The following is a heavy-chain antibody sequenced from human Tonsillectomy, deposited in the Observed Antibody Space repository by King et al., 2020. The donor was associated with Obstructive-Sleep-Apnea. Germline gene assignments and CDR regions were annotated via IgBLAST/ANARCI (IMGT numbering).Heavy chain of an antibody. J-gene: IGHJ4*02. Sequence: VQLVESWGGLVQPGGSLRLSCAASGITFSSYWMSWVRQAPGKGLEWVANIKQDGTEKYYVDSVKGRFTISRDNAKNTLYLQLNSLRVEDTAVYYCARYSSGSFYWGQGTLVTVSS. V-gene: IGHV3-7*01. CDR2: IKQDGTEK. CDR3: ARYSSGSFY. CDR1: GITFSSYW. D-gene: IGHD6-19*01.